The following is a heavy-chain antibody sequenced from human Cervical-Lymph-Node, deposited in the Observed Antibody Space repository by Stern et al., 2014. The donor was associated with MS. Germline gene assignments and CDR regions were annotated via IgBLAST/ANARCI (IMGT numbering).Heavy chain of an antibody. V-gene: IGHV1-2*02. CDR3: ARVVRVGATWLGY. CDR2: INPDSGGT. Sequence: VQLVQSGAEVRKPGASVKVSCKPSGYVFTGYQLHWVRQAPGQGLEWMGWINPDSGGTKSAQKFQGRVTMTRDTSISAAYMELSSLKSDDTAVYYCARVVRVGATWLGYWGQGTLVTVSS. CDR1: GYVFTGYQ. D-gene: IGHD1-26*01. J-gene: IGHJ4*02.